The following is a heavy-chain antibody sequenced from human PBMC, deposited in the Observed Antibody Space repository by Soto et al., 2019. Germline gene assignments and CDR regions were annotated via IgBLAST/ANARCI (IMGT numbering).Heavy chain of an antibody. V-gene: IGHV1-69*13. CDR2: IIPIFGTA. J-gene: IGHJ2*01. D-gene: IGHD6-13*01. CDR1: GYTFTSYG. Sequence: SVKVSCKASGYTFTSYGISWVRQAPGQGLEWMGGIIPIFGTANYAQKFQGRVTITADESTSTAYTELSSLRSEDTAVYYCARVQYSSSWYGTGPSHFELWGRGTLVTVSS. CDR3: ARVQYSSSWYGTGPSHFEL.